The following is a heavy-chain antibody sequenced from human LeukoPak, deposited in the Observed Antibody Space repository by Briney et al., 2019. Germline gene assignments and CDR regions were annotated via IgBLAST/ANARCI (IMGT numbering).Heavy chain of an antibody. CDR1: GFTVSSNY. Sequence: GGSLRLSCAASGFTVSSNYMSWVRQAPGKGLEWVSVIYSGGSTYYADSVKGRFTISRDNSKNTLYLLMNSLRAEDTAVYYCARQAKMTRPVDYWGQGTLVTVSS. D-gene: IGHD1-14*01. CDR2: IYSGGST. CDR3: ARQAKMTRPVDY. J-gene: IGHJ4*02. V-gene: IGHV3-66*04.